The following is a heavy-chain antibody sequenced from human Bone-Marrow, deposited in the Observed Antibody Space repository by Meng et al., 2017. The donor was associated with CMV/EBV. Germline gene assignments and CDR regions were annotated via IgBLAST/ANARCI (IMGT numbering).Heavy chain of an antibody. CDR1: GYTFTGYY. V-gene: IGHV1-2*02. J-gene: IGHJ4*02. CDR3: ASVPSSGYYGSLGY. D-gene: IGHD3-22*01. Sequence: ASVKVSCKASGYTFTGYYMHWVRQAPGQGLEWMGWISPNSGGTNYAQKFLGRVTMTRDTSISTAYMELSRLRSDDTAMYYCASVPSSGYYGSLGYWGQGTLVTVSS. CDR2: ISPNSGGT.